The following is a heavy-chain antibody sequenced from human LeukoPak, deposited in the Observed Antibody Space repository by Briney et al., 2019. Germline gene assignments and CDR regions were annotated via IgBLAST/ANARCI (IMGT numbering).Heavy chain of an antibody. D-gene: IGHD3-10*02. Sequence: PGGSLRLSCSASGFTFSSYAMSWVRQAPGKGLEWVSAISGSGGSTYYADSVKGRFTISRDNSKNTLYLQMNSLRAEDTAVYYCARGMLADGDAFDIWGQGTMVTVSS. CDR3: ARGMLADGDAFDI. CDR1: GFTFSSYA. V-gene: IGHV3-23*01. J-gene: IGHJ3*02. CDR2: ISGSGGST.